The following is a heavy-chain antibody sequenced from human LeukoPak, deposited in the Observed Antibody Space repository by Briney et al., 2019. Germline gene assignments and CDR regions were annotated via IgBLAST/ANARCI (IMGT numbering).Heavy chain of an antibody. V-gene: IGHV3-48*03. Sequence: PGGSLRLSCAASGFTFSSYEMNWVRQAPGKGLEWVSYISSSGSTIYYADSVKGRFTISRDNAKNSLYLQMNSLRAEDTAVYYCARERRGYCSSTSCSWFDPWGQGTLVTVSS. CDR1: GFTFSSYE. CDR3: ARERRGYCSSTSCSWFDP. CDR2: ISSSGSTI. J-gene: IGHJ5*02. D-gene: IGHD2-2*01.